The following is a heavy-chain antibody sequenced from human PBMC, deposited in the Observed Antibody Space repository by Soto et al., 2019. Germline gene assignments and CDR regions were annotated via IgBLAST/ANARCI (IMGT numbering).Heavy chain of an antibody. V-gene: IGHV1-18*01. CDR2: ISAYNGNT. D-gene: IGHD3-3*01. Sequence: ASVKVSCKASGYTFTSYGISWVRQAPGQGLEWMGWISAYNGNTNYAQKLQGRATMTTDTSTSTAYMELRSLRSDDTAVYYCARIPAITIFEVVIPDPDYWGQGTLVTVSS. CDR3: ARIPAITIFEVVIPDPDY. J-gene: IGHJ4*02. CDR1: GYTFTSYG.